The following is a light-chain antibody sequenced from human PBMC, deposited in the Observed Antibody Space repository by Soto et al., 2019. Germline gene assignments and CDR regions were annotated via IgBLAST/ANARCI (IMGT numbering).Light chain of an antibody. Sequence: EIVLTQSPGTLSLSPGERATLSCRASQGVSSYLAWYQQKPGQAPRLLIYDASNRATGIPARFSGSGSGTDFTLTISSLEPEDFAVYYCQQRSNPITFGQGTRLEIK. CDR2: DAS. CDR3: QQRSNPIT. CDR1: QGVSSY. V-gene: IGKV3-11*01. J-gene: IGKJ5*01.